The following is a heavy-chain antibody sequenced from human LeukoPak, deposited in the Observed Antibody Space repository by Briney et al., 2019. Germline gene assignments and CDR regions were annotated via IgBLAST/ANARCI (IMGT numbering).Heavy chain of an antibody. J-gene: IGHJ5*02. CDR2: IYTSGST. CDR3: AREDVDTAMVVQFDP. D-gene: IGHD5-18*01. Sequence: PSQTLSLTCTVSGGSISSGSYYWSWIRQPAGKGLEWIGRIYTSGSTNYNPSLESRVTILVDTSKNQFSLKLSSVTAADTAVYYCAREDVDTAMVVQFDPWGQGTLVTVSS. V-gene: IGHV4-61*02. CDR1: GGSISSGSYY.